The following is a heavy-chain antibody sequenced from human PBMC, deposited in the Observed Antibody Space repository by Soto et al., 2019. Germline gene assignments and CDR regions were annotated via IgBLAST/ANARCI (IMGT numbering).Heavy chain of an antibody. CDR1: GYTFTSYA. CDR2: INAGNGNT. J-gene: IGHJ5*02. Sequence: ASVKVSCKASGYTFTSYAMHWVRQAPGQRLEWMGWINAGNGNTKYSQKFQGRVTITRDTSASTAYMELSSLRSEDTAVYYCARVRMEQQLVEKHAFFDPWGQGTLVTVSS. CDR3: ARVRMEQQLVEKHAFFDP. D-gene: IGHD6-13*01. V-gene: IGHV1-3*01.